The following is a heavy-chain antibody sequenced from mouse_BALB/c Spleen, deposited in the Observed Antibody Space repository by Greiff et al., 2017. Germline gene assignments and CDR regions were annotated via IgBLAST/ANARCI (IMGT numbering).Heavy chain of an antibody. J-gene: IGHJ4*01. D-gene: IGHD3-1*01. V-gene: IGHV1-63*01. CDR1: GYAFTNYW. CDR2: IYPGSGNT. CDR3: ARRGLYAMDY. Sequence: VKLMESGAELVRPGTSVKISCKASGYAFTNYWLGWVKQRPGHGLEWIGDIYPGSGNTYYNEKFKGKATLTADKSSSTAYMQLSSLTSEDSAVYFCARRGLYAMDYWGQGTSVTVSS.